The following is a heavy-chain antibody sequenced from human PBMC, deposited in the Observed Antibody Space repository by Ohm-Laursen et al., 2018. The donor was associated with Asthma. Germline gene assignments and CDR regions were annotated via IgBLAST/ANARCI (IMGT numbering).Heavy chain of an antibody. J-gene: IGHJ4*02. CDR2: INNSPSFI. V-gene: IGHV3-21*04. CDR3: ATQTYDY. CDR1: GFTFSRYS. Sequence: SLRLSCAASGFTFSRYSMNWVRQAPGKGLEWVSSINNSPSFIYYADSVKGRFAVSRGDAKNSLYLQMNSLRAEDTAVYYCATQTYDYWGQGTLVTVSS.